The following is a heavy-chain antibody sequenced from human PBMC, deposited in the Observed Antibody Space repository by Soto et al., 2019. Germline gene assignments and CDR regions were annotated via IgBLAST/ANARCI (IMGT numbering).Heavy chain of an antibody. CDR3: GRSSSMLGAGWSDS. V-gene: IGHV1-18*01. Sequence: QVQLEQSGPEVKKSGASVKVSCKASGYSFRSYGINWVRQAPGQGLEWIGWGSSYNYNTKYAQKLQGRITVTTDTSTNTAYMELRRLRSDDTAVYYCGRSSSMLGAGWSDSWGRGTLVTVSS. D-gene: IGHD2-8*01. CDR1: GYSFRSYG. CDR2: GSSYNYNT. J-gene: IGHJ5*01.